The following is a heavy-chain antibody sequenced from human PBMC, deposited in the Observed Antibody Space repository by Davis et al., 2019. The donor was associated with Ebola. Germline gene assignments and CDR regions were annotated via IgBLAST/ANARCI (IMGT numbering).Heavy chain of an antibody. CDR1: GYSFTSSW. V-gene: IGHV5-51*01. CDR3: ARSDSNYVSPFDI. J-gene: IGHJ3*02. Sequence: GESLKISCKGSGYSFTSSWIGWVRQPPGRGLEWMGIIYPGDSDTKYSPSFQGQVTFSADKSISTAYLQWSSLKASDTAMYYCARSDSNYVSPFDIWGQGTMVTVSS. D-gene: IGHD4-11*01. CDR2: IYPGDSDT.